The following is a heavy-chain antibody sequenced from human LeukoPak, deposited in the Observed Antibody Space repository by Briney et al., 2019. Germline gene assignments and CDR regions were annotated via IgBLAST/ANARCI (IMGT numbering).Heavy chain of an antibody. J-gene: IGHJ4*02. CDR3: ARLRTTGTFDY. CDR2: ISGSGGST. CDR1: GFTFSSYA. D-gene: IGHD1-1*01. V-gene: IGHV3-23*01. Sequence: GGSLRLSCAASGFTFSSYAMSWVRQAPGKGLEWVSAISGSGGSTYYADSVKGRFTISRDNAKNSLYLQMNSLRAEDTALYYCARLRTTGTFDYWGQGTLVTVSS.